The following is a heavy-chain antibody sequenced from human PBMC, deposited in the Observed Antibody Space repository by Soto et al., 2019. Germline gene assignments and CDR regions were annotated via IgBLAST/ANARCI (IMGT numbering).Heavy chain of an antibody. J-gene: IGHJ4*02. CDR3: ARAFNDYASWGFDH. V-gene: IGHV4-31*03. D-gene: IGHD4-17*01. CDR1: GGSISSGGYY. Sequence: QVQLQESGPGLVKPSQTLSLTCTVSGGSISSGGYYWSWIRQHPGKGLEWIGYIYYSGSTYYNPSLTSRVTISVDTSKNQFSLKLSSVTAADTAVYYCARAFNDYASWGFDHWCQGTLVTVSS. CDR2: IYYSGST.